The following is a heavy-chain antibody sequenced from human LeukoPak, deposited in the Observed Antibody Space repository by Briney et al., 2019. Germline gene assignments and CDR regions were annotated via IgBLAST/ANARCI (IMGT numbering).Heavy chain of an antibody. CDR1: SYSISSGSY. CDR2: IYYTGST. D-gene: IGHD3-22*01. CDR3: ARVPYYFDLSGSSFDV. V-gene: IGHV4-38-2*01. J-gene: IGHJ2*01. Sequence: PSETLSLTCAVSSYSISSGSYWAWIRLPPGKGLEWIGNIYYTGSTSYNSSLKSRVIMSVDTSKNHFSLNLSSVTAADTAVYYCARVPYYFDLSGSSFDVWGRGAVVTVSS.